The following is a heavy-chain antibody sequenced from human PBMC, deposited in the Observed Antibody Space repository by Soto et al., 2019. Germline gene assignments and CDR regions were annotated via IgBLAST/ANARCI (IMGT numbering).Heavy chain of an antibody. CDR1: GFTFSSYA. CDR3: AKLLAVTTD. D-gene: IGHD4-17*01. Sequence: VQLLESGGGLVQPGESLRLSCVASGFTFSSYAMIWVRQAPGKGLAWVSSISGNGGNTYYADSVKGRFTISRDNSKNTLYLQMNSLRAEDTAVYYCAKLLAVTTDWGQGTLVTVSS. V-gene: IGHV3-23*01. J-gene: IGHJ4*02. CDR2: ISGNGGNT.